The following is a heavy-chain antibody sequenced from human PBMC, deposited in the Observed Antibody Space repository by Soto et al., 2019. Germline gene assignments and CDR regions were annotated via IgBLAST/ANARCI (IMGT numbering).Heavy chain of an antibody. V-gene: IGHV3-23*01. CDR2: ISGSGGST. J-gene: IGHJ6*02. Sequence: GGSLRLSCAASGFTFSSYAMSWVRQAPGKGLEWVSAISGSGGSTYYADSVKGRFTISRDNSKNTLYLQMNSLRAEDTAVYYCAKTSRRITMVRGVRAYMDVWGQGTTVTVSS. CDR3: AKTSRRITMVRGVRAYMDV. CDR1: GFTFSSYA. D-gene: IGHD3-10*01.